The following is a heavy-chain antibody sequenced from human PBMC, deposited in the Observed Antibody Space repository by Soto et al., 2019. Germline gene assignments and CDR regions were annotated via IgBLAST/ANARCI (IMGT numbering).Heavy chain of an antibody. CDR2: ISYDGSNK. CDR1: GFTFSSYA. Sequence: QVPLVESGGGVVQPGRSLRLSCAASGFTFSSYAMHWVRQAPGKGLEWVAVISYDGSNKYYADSVKGRFTISRDNSKNTLYLQMNSLRAEDTAVYYCARAIVVVTNFDYWGQGTLVTVSS. D-gene: IGHD3-22*01. J-gene: IGHJ4*02. V-gene: IGHV3-30-3*01. CDR3: ARAIVVVTNFDY.